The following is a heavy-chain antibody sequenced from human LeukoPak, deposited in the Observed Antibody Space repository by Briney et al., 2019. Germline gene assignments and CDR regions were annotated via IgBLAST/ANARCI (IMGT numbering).Heavy chain of an antibody. CDR3: ARGSDYVWGSYRFDY. CDR2: IIPIFGTA. J-gene: IGHJ4*02. CDR1: GGTFSSYA. Sequence: SVKVSCKASGGTFSSYAISWVRQAPGQGLEWMGGIIPIFGTANYAQKFQGRVTITADESTSTAYMELSSLRSEDTAVYYCARGSDYVWGSYRFDYWGQGTLVTVSS. V-gene: IGHV1-69*13. D-gene: IGHD3-16*02.